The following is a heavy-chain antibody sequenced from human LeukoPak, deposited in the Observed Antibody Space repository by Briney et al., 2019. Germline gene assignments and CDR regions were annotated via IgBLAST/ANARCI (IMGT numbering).Heavy chain of an antibody. D-gene: IGHD6-19*01. CDR3: ARVAGSSGLGAFDI. V-gene: IGHV3-7*03. J-gene: IGHJ3*02. CDR1: GFTFSSYW. CDR2: IKQDGSEK. Sequence: GGSLRLSCAASGFTFSSYWMSWVRQAPGKGLEWVANIKQDGSEKYYVDSVKGRFTISRDNAKNSLYLQMNSLRAEDTALYYCARVAGSSGLGAFDIWGQGTMVTVSS.